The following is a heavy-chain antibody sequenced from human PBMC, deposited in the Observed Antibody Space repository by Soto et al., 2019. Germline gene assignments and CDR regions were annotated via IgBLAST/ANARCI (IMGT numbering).Heavy chain of an antibody. Sequence: SETLSLTCAVYGGSFSGYYWSWIRQPPGKGLEWIGEINHSGSTNYNPSLKSRVTISVDTSKNQFSLKLSSVTAADTAVYYCARRGGGINYWGQRTLVTVSS. CDR1: GGSFSGYY. J-gene: IGHJ4*02. V-gene: IGHV4-34*01. CDR3: ARRGGGINY. D-gene: IGHD3-10*01. CDR2: INHSGST.